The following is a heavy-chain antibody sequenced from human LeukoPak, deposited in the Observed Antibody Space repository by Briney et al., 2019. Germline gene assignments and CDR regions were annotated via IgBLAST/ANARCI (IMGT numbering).Heavy chain of an antibody. V-gene: IGHV3-72*01. CDR2: TRDKANSYTT. CDR3: ARVRQTYDFWSGYYTTLGYMDV. J-gene: IGHJ6*03. D-gene: IGHD3-3*01. CDR1: GFTFSDHY. Sequence: PGGSLRLSCAASGFTFSDHYMDWVRQAPGKGLEWVGRTRDKANSYTTEYAASVKDRFTISRDDSKNSLYLQMNSLKTEDTAVYYCARVRQTYDFWSGYYTTLGYMDVWGKGTTVTVSS.